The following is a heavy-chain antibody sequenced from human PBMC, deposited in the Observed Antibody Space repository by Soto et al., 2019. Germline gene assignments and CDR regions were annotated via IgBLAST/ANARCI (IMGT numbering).Heavy chain of an antibody. D-gene: IGHD3-3*01. V-gene: IGHV3-30*18. J-gene: IGHJ4*02. CDR1: GFTFSSHG. Sequence: QVHLVESGGGVVQPGRSLRLSCAASGFTFSSHGMHWIRQAPGKGLECVAVIPYEGSHQYYADSVKGRFSISRDNSKNTLYLQMNSLRAEDTAVYYCAKLRVLEWEVQESDYWGQGTLVSVSS. CDR3: AKLRVLEWEVQESDY. CDR2: IPYEGSHQ.